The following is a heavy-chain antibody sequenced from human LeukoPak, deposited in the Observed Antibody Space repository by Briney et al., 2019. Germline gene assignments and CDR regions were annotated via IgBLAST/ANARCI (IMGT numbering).Heavy chain of an antibody. CDR2: ISAYNGNT. V-gene: IGHV1-18*01. CDR1: GYTFTDYG. CDR3: ARDHGIAVAGIWGY. D-gene: IGHD6-19*01. J-gene: IGHJ4*02. Sequence: GASVKVSFKASGYTFTDYGISWVRQAPGEGLEWMGWISAYNGNTNYAEEIQGRVTMTTDTSTSTAHMELRSLRSDDTAVYYCARDHGIAVAGIWGYWGLGTLVTVSS.